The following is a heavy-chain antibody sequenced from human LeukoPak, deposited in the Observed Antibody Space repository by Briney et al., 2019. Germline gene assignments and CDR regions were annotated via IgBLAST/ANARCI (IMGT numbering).Heavy chain of an antibody. Sequence: SVTVSCKASGYTFNIHGISWVRQAPGQGLEWMGGIIPIFGTANYAQKFQGRVTITADESTSTAYMELSSLRSEDTAVYYCARDPGYCSSTSCYYYGMDVWGQGTTVTVSS. CDR3: ARDPGYCSSTSCYYYGMDV. D-gene: IGHD2-2*01. V-gene: IGHV1-69*13. J-gene: IGHJ6*02. CDR2: IIPIFGTA. CDR1: GYTFNIHG.